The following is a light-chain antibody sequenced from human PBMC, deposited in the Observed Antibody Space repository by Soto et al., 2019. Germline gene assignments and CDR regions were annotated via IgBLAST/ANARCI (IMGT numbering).Light chain of an antibody. V-gene: IGKV3-20*01. CDR3: QHYGTSPEVP. Sequence: IGLSQSPATLSLSPGQRPTLSCRASQSVSSNLAWYQQKPPQAPRLLIYGASTRATGIPARFSGSGSGTEFTLTISRLEPEDFAVYYCQHYGTSPEVPFGQGTRLAIK. CDR1: QSVSSN. CDR2: GAS. J-gene: IGKJ5*01.